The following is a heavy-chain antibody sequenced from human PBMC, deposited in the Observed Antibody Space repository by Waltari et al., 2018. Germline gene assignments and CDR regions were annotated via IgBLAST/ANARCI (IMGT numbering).Heavy chain of an antibody. CDR3: TRDWDYQDRNREY. Sequence: EVQLLESGGGLVQPGGSLRLSCTGPGFTFDNYDMRWVRQPPGKGVGWGSWRQSGGSTYYSDAVRGRFTVSRESLGSTMFRQVDVRTLADTAVYYCTRDWDYQDRNREYWGQGTLVTVSS. CDR1: GFTFDNYD. CDR2: WRQSGGST. J-gene: IGHJ4*02. D-gene: IGHD2-2*01. V-gene: IGHV3-23*01.